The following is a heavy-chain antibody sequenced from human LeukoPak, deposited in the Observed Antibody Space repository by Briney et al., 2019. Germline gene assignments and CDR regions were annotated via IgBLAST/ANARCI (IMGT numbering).Heavy chain of an antibody. V-gene: IGHV3-23*01. CDR1: GFTLNTFA. J-gene: IGHJ4*02. CDR3: ATYRQVLLPFES. D-gene: IGHD2-8*02. CDR2: ILTIFAEI. Sequence: PGGTLRLSCAASGFTLNTFAMILARKPPGQGLERVSSILTIFAEIHYTESVRDRFSISRDNSKGTLSLQMNSLRAEDTAIYYCATYRQVLLPFESWGQGTLGTVSS.